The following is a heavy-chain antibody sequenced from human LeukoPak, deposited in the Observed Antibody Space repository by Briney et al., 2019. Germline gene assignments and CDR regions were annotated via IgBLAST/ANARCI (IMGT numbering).Heavy chain of an antibody. V-gene: IGHV4-59*01. Sequence: SEPLSLTCTVPGGSISSYYWTWIRQPPGKGLEWIGYVYYTGSNNFNPSLKRRVTISLDTSTHQFSLMLTSRTAAYTAVYYCARGPMPTTPFFDYWGQGSLVTVSS. D-gene: IGHD5-24*01. CDR3: ARGPMPTTPFFDY. CDR2: VYYTGSN. J-gene: IGHJ4*02. CDR1: GGSISSYY.